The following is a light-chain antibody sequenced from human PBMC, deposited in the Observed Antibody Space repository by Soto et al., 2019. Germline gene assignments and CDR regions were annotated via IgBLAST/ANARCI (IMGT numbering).Light chain of an antibody. V-gene: IGKV1-27*01. J-gene: IGKJ3*01. CDR3: QKYDSAPSFT. CDR1: QAISKY. Sequence: DIQMTQTPPSLSASVGDRVTITCRASQAISKYLAWYQQKPGKVPKLLIYAASTLQSGVPSRFSGSGAGTDFTLPISSLQPEDVATYYCQKYDSAPSFTFGPGTRVDVK. CDR2: AAS.